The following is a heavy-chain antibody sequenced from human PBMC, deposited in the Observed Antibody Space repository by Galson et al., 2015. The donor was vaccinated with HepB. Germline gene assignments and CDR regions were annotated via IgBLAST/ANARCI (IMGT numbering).Heavy chain of an antibody. Sequence: SLRLSCAASGFTFSSYSMNWVRQAPGKGLEWVSYISSSSSTIYYADSVKGRFTISRDNAKNSLYLQMNSLRDEDTAVYYCARDWEYYYGSGSSRGNWFDPWGQGTLVTVSS. CDR2: ISSSSSTI. V-gene: IGHV3-48*02. CDR1: GFTFSSYS. CDR3: ARDWEYYYGSGSSRGNWFDP. J-gene: IGHJ5*02. D-gene: IGHD3-10*01.